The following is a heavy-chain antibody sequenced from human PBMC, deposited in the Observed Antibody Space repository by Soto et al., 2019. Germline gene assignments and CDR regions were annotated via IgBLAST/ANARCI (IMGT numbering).Heavy chain of an antibody. CDR3: AREGITMVRGVSDSYYFDD. CDR1: GGTFSSYA. Sequence: QVQLVQSGAEVKKPGSSVKVSCKASGGTFSSYAISWVRQAPGQGLEWMGGIIPIFGTANYAQQFQGSVTITADESTSTAYMELRSLRSEDTAVYYCAREGITMVRGVSDSYYFDDWGQGTLVTVSA. D-gene: IGHD3-10*01. V-gene: IGHV1-69*01. CDR2: IIPIFGTA. J-gene: IGHJ4*02.